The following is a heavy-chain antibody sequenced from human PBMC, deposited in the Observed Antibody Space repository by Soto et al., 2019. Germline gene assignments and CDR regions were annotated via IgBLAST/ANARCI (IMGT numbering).Heavy chain of an antibody. CDR3: EGRDDPFHV. V-gene: IGHV3-33*01. CDR2: IWHDGSQK. Sequence: QVQLVESGGGVVQPERSLRLSCVATGLTFSNYGIHWVRQAPGRGLEWVAVIWHDGSQKYSADSVRGRFTISRDNSKNTVYLQMNSLRAEDTAVYYCEGRDDPFHVWGQGTMVIVSS. CDR1: GLTFSNYG. J-gene: IGHJ3*01.